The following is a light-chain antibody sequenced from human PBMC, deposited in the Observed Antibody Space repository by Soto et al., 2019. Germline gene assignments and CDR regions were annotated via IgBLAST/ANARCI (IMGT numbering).Light chain of an antibody. Sequence: DIVMTQSPDSLAVSLGERATINCKSSQSVLYSSNNKNYLAWYQQKPGQPPKLLIYWASTRESGVPDRFSGSGSGTDFTLTISSLQAEDGAVYYCQQYYSTPHTFGQGPKLEIK. CDR1: QSVLYSSNNKNY. CDR2: WAS. J-gene: IGKJ2*01. V-gene: IGKV4-1*01. CDR3: QQYYSTPHT.